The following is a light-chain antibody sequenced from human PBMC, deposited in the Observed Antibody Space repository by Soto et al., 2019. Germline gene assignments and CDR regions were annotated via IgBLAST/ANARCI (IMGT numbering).Light chain of an antibody. CDR2: GAS. J-gene: IGKJ1*01. V-gene: IGKV3-15*01. CDR1: QTVRDN. Sequence: EIVMTHSPATLSVSPGDRATLSCRASQTVRDNLAWYQQKPGQAPRLLIYGASTRATGIPARFSGSGSGTEFTLTISSLQSEDFAVYYCQQYNNWPPRAWTFGQGTKVEIK. CDR3: QQYNNWPPRAWT.